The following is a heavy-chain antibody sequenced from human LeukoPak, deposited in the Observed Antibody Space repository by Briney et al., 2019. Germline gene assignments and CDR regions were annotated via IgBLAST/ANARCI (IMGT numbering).Heavy chain of an antibody. D-gene: IGHD3-16*01. CDR2: IHYSGKA. CDR3: ARFGIFYDMDV. J-gene: IGHJ6*02. CDR1: GGSISGYY. Sequence: SETLSLTCTVSGGSISGYYWTWTRQPPGKGLEWIGQIHYSGKADYNPSLRSRITISVDTSKNKMFPKLSSVTAADTAVYYCARFGIFYDMDVWGRGTTVTVSS. V-gene: IGHV4-59*01.